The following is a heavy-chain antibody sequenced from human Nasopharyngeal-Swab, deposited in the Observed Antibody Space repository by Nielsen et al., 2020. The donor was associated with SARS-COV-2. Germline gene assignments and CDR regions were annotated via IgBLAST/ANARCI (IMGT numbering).Heavy chain of an antibody. J-gene: IGHJ4*02. CDR3: ARDVIPAYCSGTYHDY. V-gene: IGHV1-2*06. D-gene: IGHD3-10*01. CDR2: LNTKSGGT. CDR1: GYSFAGYY. Sequence: ASVKVSCKASGYSFAGYYMHWVRQAPGQGLEWMGRLNTKSGGTDYAQKLQGRVTLTRDTSISTAYMELSSLISDDTAVYYCARDVIPAYCSGTYHDYWGQGTLVTVSS.